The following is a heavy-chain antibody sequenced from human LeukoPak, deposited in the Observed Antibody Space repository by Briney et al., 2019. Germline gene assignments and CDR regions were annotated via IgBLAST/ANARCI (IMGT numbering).Heavy chain of an antibody. Sequence: PSETLSLTCTVSGGSINTYYWSWIRQPPGKGLEGIGYINYIGSTNYNPSLKSRVTISVDTSKNQLSLNLSSVTAADTAVYYCARALYGDYVNFDYWGQGTLVTVSS. D-gene: IGHD4-17*01. CDR2: INYIGST. CDR1: GGSINTYY. J-gene: IGHJ4*02. V-gene: IGHV4-59*01. CDR3: ARALYGDYVNFDY.